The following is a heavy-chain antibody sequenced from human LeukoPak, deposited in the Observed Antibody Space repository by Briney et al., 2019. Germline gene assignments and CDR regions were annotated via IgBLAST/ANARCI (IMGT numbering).Heavy chain of an antibody. CDR2: IYYSGST. D-gene: IGHD5-12*01. CDR1: GGSISSGGYY. Sequence: PSETLSLTCTVSGGSISSGGYYWSWIRQHPGKGLEWIGYIYYSGSTYYNPSLKSRVTISVDTSKNQFSLKLSSVTAADTAVYYCAREASGYDPYYYYYYMDVWGKGPRSPSP. V-gene: IGHV4-31*03. J-gene: IGHJ6*03. CDR3: AREASGYDPYYYYYYMDV.